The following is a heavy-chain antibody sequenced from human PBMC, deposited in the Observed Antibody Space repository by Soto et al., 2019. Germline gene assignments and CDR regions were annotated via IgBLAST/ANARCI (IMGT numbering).Heavy chain of an antibody. Sequence: PGGSLRLSCAASGFTFSRYGMNWLRQAPGKGLEWVASISSSTSYVYYADSVKGRFSTSRDNAKNILYLEMYALRTEDTAVYYCARDPSEGRVGKWFESWPQSTLVT. V-gene: IGHV3-21*06. CDR3: ARDPSEGRVGKWFES. D-gene: IGHD2-2*01. J-gene: IGHJ5*01. CDR1: GFTFSRYG. CDR2: ISSSTSYV.